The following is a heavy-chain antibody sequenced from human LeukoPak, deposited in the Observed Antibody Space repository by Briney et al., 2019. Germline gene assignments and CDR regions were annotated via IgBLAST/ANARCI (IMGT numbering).Heavy chain of an antibody. Sequence: SETLSLTCTVSGGSISTSNYYWGWIRQPPGKGLEWIGNIFYSGSTYYSPSLKSRVTISLDTSKNQFSLKLSSVTAADTAVYYCARVTIWFDPWGQGTLVTVSS. CDR2: IFYSGST. CDR1: GGSISTSNYY. D-gene: IGHD4-11*01. V-gene: IGHV4-39*07. CDR3: ARVTIWFDP. J-gene: IGHJ5*02.